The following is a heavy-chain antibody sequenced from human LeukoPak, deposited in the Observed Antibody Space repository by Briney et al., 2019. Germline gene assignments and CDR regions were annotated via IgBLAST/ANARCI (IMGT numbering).Heavy chain of an antibody. V-gene: IGHV3-30-3*01. CDR1: GFTFSSYA. J-gene: IGHJ6*03. Sequence: GGSLRLSCAASGFTFSSYAMHWVRQAPGKGLEWVAVISYDGSNKYYADSVKGRFTISRDNSKNTLYLQMSSLRAEDTAVYYCAREGALGYYYYYYMDVWGKGTTVTVSS. CDR2: ISYDGSNK. CDR3: AREGALGYYYYYYMDV.